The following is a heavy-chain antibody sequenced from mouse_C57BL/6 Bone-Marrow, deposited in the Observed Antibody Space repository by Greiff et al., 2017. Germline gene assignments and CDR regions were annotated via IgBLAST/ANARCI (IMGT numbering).Heavy chain of an antibody. J-gene: IGHJ2*01. Sequence: EVQLVESGPVLVKPGASVKMSCKASGYTFTDSYMNWVKQSHGKSLEWIGVINPYNGGTSYNQKFKGKATLTVDKSSSTAYMELNSLTSEDSAGYYCARGDYSLDYWCRSTTLTVSS. CDR1: GYTFTDSY. CDR3: ARGDYSLDY. D-gene: IGHD2-12*01. V-gene: IGHV1-19*01. CDR2: INPYNGGT.